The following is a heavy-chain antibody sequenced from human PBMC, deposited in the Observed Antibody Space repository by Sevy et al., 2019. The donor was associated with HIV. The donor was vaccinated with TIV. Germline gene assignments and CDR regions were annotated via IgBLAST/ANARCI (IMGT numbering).Heavy chain of an antibody. D-gene: IGHD3-22*01. V-gene: IGHV3-23*01. Sequence: GGSLRLSCAASGFTFSSYAMSWVCQAPGKGLEWVSGISGSGGSTNYADSVKGRFTISRDNSKNTLYLQMNTLRAEDTAVYYCAKGDYYYDSSGYPFDCWGQGTLVTVSS. J-gene: IGHJ4*02. CDR1: GFTFSSYA. CDR2: ISGSGGST. CDR3: AKGDYYYDSSGYPFDC.